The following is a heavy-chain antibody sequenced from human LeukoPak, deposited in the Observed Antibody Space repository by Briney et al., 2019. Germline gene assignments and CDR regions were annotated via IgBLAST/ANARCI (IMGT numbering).Heavy chain of an antibody. CDR2: VNHSGST. CDR3: ASVTLGPRGGKYFDY. V-gene: IGHV4-34*01. J-gene: IGHJ4*02. CDR1: GGSFSGYY. D-gene: IGHD3-10*01. Sequence: KPSETLSLTCAVYGGSFSGYYWSWIRQPPGKGLEWIGDVNHSGSTNYNPSLKSRLTISVDTSKKQFSLKLSSVTAADTAVYYCASVTLGPRGGKYFDYWGQGTLVTVSS.